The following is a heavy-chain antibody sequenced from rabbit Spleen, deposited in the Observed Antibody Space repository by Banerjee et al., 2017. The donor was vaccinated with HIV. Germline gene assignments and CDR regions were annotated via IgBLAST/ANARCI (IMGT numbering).Heavy chain of an antibody. D-gene: IGHD4-2*01. Sequence: QEQLVESGGGLVQPGGSLKLSCTASGFSFNDKYVMCWVRQAPGMGLEWIACINSDTGNTVYATWAKGPFTISKTSSTTVTLQMTSLTAADTATYFCARGINGNSWYRTTRLDLWGPGTLVTVS. J-gene: IGHJ6*01. CDR3: ARGINGNSWYRTTRLDL. CDR2: INSDTGNT. V-gene: IGHV1S45*01. CDR1: GFSFNDKYV.